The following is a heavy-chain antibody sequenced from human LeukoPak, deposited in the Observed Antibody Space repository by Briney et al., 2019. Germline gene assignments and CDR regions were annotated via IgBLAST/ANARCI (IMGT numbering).Heavy chain of an antibody. CDR3: ARELCSGGSCYCDY. J-gene: IGHJ4*02. V-gene: IGHV3-23*01. CDR2: ISGSGGST. CDR1: GFTFRTYA. D-gene: IGHD2-15*01. Sequence: PGGSLRLSCAASGFTFRTYAMSWVRQAPGKGLEWVSAISGSGGSTDYGGSVKGRFTISRDNSKNTLFLQMNSLRAEDTAVYYCARELCSGGSCYCDYWGQGTLITVSS.